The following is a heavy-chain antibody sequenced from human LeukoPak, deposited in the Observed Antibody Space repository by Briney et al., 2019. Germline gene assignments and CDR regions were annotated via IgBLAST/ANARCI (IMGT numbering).Heavy chain of an antibody. CDR2: IHYSGSS. D-gene: IGHD3-22*01. CDR3: ARSGSSGYYY. Sequence: SETLSLTCTVSGASISSYYWTWIRRPPGKGLEWIGYIHYSGSSNHNPSLKSRATISVDTSKNQISLKLSSVTAADTAVYYCARSGSSGYYYWGQGTLVTVSS. J-gene: IGHJ4*02. V-gene: IGHV4-59*01. CDR1: GASISSYY.